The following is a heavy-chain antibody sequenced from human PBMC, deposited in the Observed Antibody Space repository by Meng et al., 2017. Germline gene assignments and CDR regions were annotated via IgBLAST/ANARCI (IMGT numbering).Heavy chain of an antibody. J-gene: IGHJ4*02. CDR1: GFTFSDYY. CDR3: ARTEEQWLEIDY. Sequence: GESLKISCAASGFTFSDYYMSWIRQAPGKGLEWVSYISSSGSTIYYADSVKGRFTISRDNSKNTLYLQMNSLRAEDTAVYYCARTEEQWLEIDYWGQGTLVTVSS. V-gene: IGHV3-11*04. D-gene: IGHD6-19*01. CDR2: ISSSGSTI.